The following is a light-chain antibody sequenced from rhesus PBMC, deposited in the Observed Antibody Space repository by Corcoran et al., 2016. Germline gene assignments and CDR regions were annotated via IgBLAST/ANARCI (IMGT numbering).Light chain of an antibody. V-gene: IGKV1-25*01. CDR2: DAS. J-gene: IGKJ4*01. CDR3: QQQNSYPLT. Sequence: DIQMTQSPSSLSASVGDTVTITCPASQGISKYLAWYQQIPGKAPTLLIYDASTLQSGVPSRFSGSGSGIEFTLTISILQPEDFATYVCQQQNSYPLTFGGGTKVEL. CDR1: QGISKY.